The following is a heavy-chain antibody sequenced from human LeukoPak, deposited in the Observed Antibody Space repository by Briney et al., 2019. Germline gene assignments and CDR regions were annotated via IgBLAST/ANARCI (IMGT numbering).Heavy chain of an antibody. D-gene: IGHD3-22*01. CDR3: ARVNPDYYDKSGNLRNSFYFDY. Sequence: GASVTVSFTASAYTFTVYYIHWVRQAPGQGLEWMGWINPNIGGTNYAQKFQGRVTMTRDTSISTAYMELSRLTSDDTAVYYCARVNPDYYDKSGNLRNSFYFDYWGQGTLVTVSS. J-gene: IGHJ4*02. V-gene: IGHV1-2*02. CDR1: AYTFTVYY. CDR2: INPNIGGT.